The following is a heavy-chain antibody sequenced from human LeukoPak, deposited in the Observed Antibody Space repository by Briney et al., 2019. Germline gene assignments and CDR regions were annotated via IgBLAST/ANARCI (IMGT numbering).Heavy chain of an antibody. V-gene: IGHV4-59*11. CDR2: IYYSGST. CDR1: GGSISSHY. Sequence: SETLSLTCTVSGGSISSHYWSWIRQPPGKGLEWIGYIYYSGSTNYNPSLKSRVTISVDTSKNQFSLKLSSVAAADTAVYYCARDMGVGSCDAFDIWGQGTMVTVSS. D-gene: IGHD2-15*01. J-gene: IGHJ3*02. CDR3: ARDMGVGSCDAFDI.